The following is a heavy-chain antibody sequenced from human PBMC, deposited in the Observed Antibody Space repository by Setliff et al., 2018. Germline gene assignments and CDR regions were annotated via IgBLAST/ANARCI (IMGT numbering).Heavy chain of an antibody. CDR2: IKQDGSET. CDR1: GFTFSTFW. CDR3: ALFGDRNTSPI. Sequence: GGSLRLSCAASGFTFSTFWMSWVRQAPGKGLEWVANIKQDGSETYYVDSVKGRFTISRDNSKNTLYLQMNSLRTEDTALYYCALFGDRNTSPIWGQGTMVTVSS. V-gene: IGHV3-7*03. D-gene: IGHD3-16*02. J-gene: IGHJ3*02.